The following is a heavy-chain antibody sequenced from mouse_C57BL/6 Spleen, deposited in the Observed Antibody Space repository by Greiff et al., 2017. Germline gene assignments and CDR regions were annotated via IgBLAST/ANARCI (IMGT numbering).Heavy chain of an antibody. D-gene: IGHD1-1*01. CDR3: ARSFYGSSSYFDY. CDR1: GYTFTSYW. V-gene: IGHV1-55*01. J-gene: IGHJ2*01. CDR2: IYPGSGST. Sequence: QVHVKQPGAELVKPGASVKMSCKASGYTFTSYWITWVKQRPGQGLEWIGDIYPGSGSTNYNEKFKSKATLTVDTSSSTAYMQLSSLTSEDSAVYYCARSFYGSSSYFDYGGQGTTLTVSS.